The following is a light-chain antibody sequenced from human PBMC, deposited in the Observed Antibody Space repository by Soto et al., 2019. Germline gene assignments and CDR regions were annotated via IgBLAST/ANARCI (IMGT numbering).Light chain of an antibody. CDR2: GAS. CDR1: QSVSSN. V-gene: IGKV3-15*01. CDR3: QQYNNWPPIT. Sequence: EIVMTQSTATLSVSPGERATLSCRASQSVSSNLAWYQQKPGQAPRLLIYGASTRATGIPARFNGSGSGTYITLTISSLQSEDFAVYYCQQYNNWPPITFGQGTRLEIK. J-gene: IGKJ5*01.